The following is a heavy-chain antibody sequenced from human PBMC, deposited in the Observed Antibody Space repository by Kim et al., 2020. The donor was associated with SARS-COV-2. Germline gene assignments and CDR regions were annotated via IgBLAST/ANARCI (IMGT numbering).Heavy chain of an antibody. J-gene: IGHJ5*02. CDR1: GGSISSGGYY. CDR3: ARGAIVLMVYVTFDP. V-gene: IGHV4-31*03. D-gene: IGHD2-8*01. Sequence: SETLSLTCTVSGGSISSGGYYWSWIRQHPGKGLEWIGYIYYSGSTYYNPSLKSRVTISVDTSKNQFSLKLSSVTAADTAVYYCARGAIVLMVYVTFDPWGQGTLVTVSS. CDR2: IYYSGST.